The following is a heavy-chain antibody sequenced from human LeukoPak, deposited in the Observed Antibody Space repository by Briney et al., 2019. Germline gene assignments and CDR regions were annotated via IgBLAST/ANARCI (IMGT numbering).Heavy chain of an antibody. J-gene: IGHJ3*02. CDR2: IYHSGST. D-gene: IGHD2-15*01. CDR1: GGSISSSSYY. CDR3: ASSYCSGGSCYSTYDAFDI. V-gene: IGHV4-39*07. Sequence: SETLSLTCTVSGGSISSSSYYWGWIRQPPGKGLEWIGSIYHSGSTNYNPSLKSRVTISVDKSKNQFSLKLSSVTAADTAVYYCASSYCSGGSCYSTYDAFDIWGQGTMVTVSS.